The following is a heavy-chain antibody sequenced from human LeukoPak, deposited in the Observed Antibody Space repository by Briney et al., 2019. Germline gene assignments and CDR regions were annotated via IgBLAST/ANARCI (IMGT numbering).Heavy chain of an antibody. Sequence: GGSLRLSCAASEFTFNSNWMHWVRQAPGKGLVWVSRINSDGSTTNYADSVKGRFTISRDNAKNTLYLQMNSLRAEDTAVYYCTSYTSGWNWGQGTLVTVSS. J-gene: IGHJ4*02. D-gene: IGHD6-19*01. V-gene: IGHV3-74*01. CDR2: INSDGSTT. CDR1: EFTFNSNW. CDR3: TSYTSGWN.